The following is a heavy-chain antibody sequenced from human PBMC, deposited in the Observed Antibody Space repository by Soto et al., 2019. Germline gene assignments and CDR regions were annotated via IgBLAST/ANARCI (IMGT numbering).Heavy chain of an antibody. CDR2: IYYSGNT. CDR1: GGSISGYY. V-gene: IGHV4-59*01. D-gene: IGHD1-26*01. Sequence: PSETLSLTCTVSGGSISGYYWNWFRRPPGKGLEWIGYIYYSGNTDYNPSLKSRVLISMDTPNNRLSLELRSVTAADTAVYYCARGSVGAGSSDLWGQGTLITVSS. CDR3: ARGSVGAGSSDL. J-gene: IGHJ5*02.